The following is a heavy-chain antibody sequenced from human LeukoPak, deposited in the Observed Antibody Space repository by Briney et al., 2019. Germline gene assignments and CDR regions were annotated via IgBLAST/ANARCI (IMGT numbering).Heavy chain of an antibody. CDR3: ARNQGYCSSTSCYAGGYFDY. J-gene: IGHJ4*02. CDR2: ISYDGSNK. Sequence: GGSLRLSCAASGFTFSSNAMHWVRQAPGKGLEWVAIISYDGSNKYYADSVKGRFTISRDKSKNTLYLQMNSLRGEDTAVYYCARNQGYCSSTSCYAGGYFDYWGQGTLVTVSS. D-gene: IGHD2-2*01. V-gene: IGHV3-30*04. CDR1: GFTFSSNA.